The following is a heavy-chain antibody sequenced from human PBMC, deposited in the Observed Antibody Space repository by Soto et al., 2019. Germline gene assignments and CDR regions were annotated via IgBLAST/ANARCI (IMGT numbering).Heavy chain of an antibody. CDR1: GGSISSGGYY. CDR2: IYYSGST. CDR3: ARNRRGSSSWYREKDYYYYGMDV. V-gene: IGHV4-31*03. D-gene: IGHD6-13*01. Sequence: QVQLQESGPGLVKPSQTLSLTCTVSGGSISSGGYYWSWIRQHPGKGLEWIGYIYYSGSTYYNPSLKSRVTISVDTSKNQFPLKLSSVTAADTAVYYCARNRRGSSSWYREKDYYYYGMDVWGQGTTVTVSS. J-gene: IGHJ6*02.